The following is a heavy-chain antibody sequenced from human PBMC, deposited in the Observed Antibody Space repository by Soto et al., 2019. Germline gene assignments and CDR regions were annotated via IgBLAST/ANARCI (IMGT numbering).Heavy chain of an antibody. J-gene: IGHJ4*02. CDR1: GFPFSHYA. Sequence: GGSLRLSCTASGFPFSHYAMNWVRQGPGTRLEWVADISGSGGSARYAGSVRGRFTISRDNSRDTLYLQMNSLRVDDTAVYYCGKERRGSGWSVCNFWGQGALVTVSS. D-gene: IGHD6-19*01. CDR2: ISGSGGSA. CDR3: GKERRGSGWSVCNF. V-gene: IGHV3-23*01.